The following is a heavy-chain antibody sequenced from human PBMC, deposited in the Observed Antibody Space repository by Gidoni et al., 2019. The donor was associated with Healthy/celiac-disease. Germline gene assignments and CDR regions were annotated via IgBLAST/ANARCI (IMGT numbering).Heavy chain of an antibody. CDR1: GFPFSSYG. J-gene: IGHJ4*02. Sequence: QVQLVESGGGVVQPGRALSLSCAASGFPFSSYGMHWVRLAPGTGLVGVAVRWYEGSNKYYADSVKGRFTSSRDNSKNTLYLQMNSLRAEDTAVYYCASQYYYGSGASDLDYWGQGTLVTVSS. CDR3: ASQYYYGSGASDLDY. CDR2: RWYEGSNK. D-gene: IGHD3-10*01. V-gene: IGHV3-33*01.